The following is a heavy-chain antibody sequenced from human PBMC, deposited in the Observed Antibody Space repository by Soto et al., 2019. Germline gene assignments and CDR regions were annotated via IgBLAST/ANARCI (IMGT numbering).Heavy chain of an antibody. Sequence: VGSLRLSCAASGFTFSSYAMSWVRQAPGKGLEWVSAISGSGGSTYYADSVKGRFTISRDNSKNTLYLQMNSLRAEDTAVYYCAKELVGGSYFGDAFDIWGQGTMVTVSS. J-gene: IGHJ3*02. CDR2: ISGSGGST. CDR3: AKELVGGSYFGDAFDI. CDR1: GFTFSSYA. D-gene: IGHD1-26*01. V-gene: IGHV3-23*01.